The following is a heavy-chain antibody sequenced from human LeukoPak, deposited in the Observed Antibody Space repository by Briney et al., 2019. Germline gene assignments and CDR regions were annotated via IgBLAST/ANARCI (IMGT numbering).Heavy chain of an antibody. CDR1: GFTISANY. D-gene: IGHD2-15*01. CDR2: IYSGGTT. CDR3: ASLYCSRGSCAFDV. V-gene: IGHV3-66*01. J-gene: IGHJ5*02. Sequence: RSGGSLRLSCAASGFTISANYMSWVRQSPGKGLEWVSLIYSGGTTDYADSVKGRFTISKDNSKNTVFLQMNSLTAEDTALYYCASLYCSRGSCAFDVWGQGTLVTVSS.